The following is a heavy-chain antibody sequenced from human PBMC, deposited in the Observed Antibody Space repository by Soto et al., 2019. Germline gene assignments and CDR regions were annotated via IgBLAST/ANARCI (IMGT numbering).Heavy chain of an antibody. CDR2: IYRADAK. Sequence: QITLKESGPTLVKPTQTLTLTFTFSGFSLSSTRVAVGWIRQPPGKALEWIGLIYRADAKRYSPYQKSRLTITNDASKNRVVLTMTNIVPVDTATYYFAHIVMAGLEFYFDYWGQGTLVTVSS. CDR3: AHIVMAGLEFYFDY. J-gene: IGHJ4*02. D-gene: IGHD6-19*01. V-gene: IGHV2-5*02. CDR1: GFSLSSTRVA.